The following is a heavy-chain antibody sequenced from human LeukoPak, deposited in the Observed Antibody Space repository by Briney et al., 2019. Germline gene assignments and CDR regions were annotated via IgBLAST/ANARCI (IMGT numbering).Heavy chain of an antibody. CDR3: AKAGREAGAGHYYFDF. CDR2: ISWDGDTT. J-gene: IGHJ4*02. D-gene: IGHD6-19*01. V-gene: IGHV3-43D*03. Sequence: GGSLRLSCAASGFKFYDFAMHWVRQAPGKSLEWVSFISWDGDTTYYPDSVKGRFTSSRDNIRRSLFLQMNSLRPGDTAFYYCAKAGREAGAGHYYFDFWGQGTLVSVSS. CDR1: GFKFYDFA.